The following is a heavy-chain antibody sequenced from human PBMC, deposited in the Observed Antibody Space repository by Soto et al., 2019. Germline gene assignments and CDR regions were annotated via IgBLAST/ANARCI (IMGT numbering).Heavy chain of an antibody. CDR1: GASVTSTGYY. Sequence: QVQLRESGPGLMRPSQTLSLTCTVSGASVTSTGYYWTWIRQSPGKGLEWLGYILHNGNADYSPSLETRLSISLNSSKNQFSLKVNSLSAADTAIYFCARVSAVSAEYYFDYWGQGALVTFSS. D-gene: IGHD6-19*01. J-gene: IGHJ4*02. V-gene: IGHV4-30-4*01. CDR3: ARVSAVSAEYYFDY. CDR2: ILHNGNA.